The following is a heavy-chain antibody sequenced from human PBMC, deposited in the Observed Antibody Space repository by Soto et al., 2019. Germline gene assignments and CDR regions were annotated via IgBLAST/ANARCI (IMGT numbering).Heavy chain of an antibody. D-gene: IGHD6-19*01. Sequence: QVQLVQSGAEVKKPGASVKVSCKASGYTFTSYGISWVRQAPGQGLEWMGWISAYNGNTNYAQKLQGRVTMTTDTSTSTVYMELRSWRSDDTAVYYCARDPPYSSGWYAGFDPWGQGTLVTVSS. CDR2: ISAYNGNT. CDR1: GYTFTSYG. CDR3: ARDPPYSSGWYAGFDP. V-gene: IGHV1-18*01. J-gene: IGHJ5*02.